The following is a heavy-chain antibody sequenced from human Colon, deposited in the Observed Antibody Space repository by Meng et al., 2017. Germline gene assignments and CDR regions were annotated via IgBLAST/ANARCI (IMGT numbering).Heavy chain of an antibody. CDR2: IIPIFGTA. V-gene: IGHV1-69*06. CDR1: GGTFSSYA. CDR3: ARLRDGYNYLLDY. D-gene: IGHD5-24*01. J-gene: IGHJ4*01. Sequence: SVKVSCKASGGTFSSYAISWVRQAPGQGLEWMGGIIPIFGTANYAQKFQGRVTITADKSTSTAYMELSSLRSEDTAVYYCARLRDGYNYLLDYWGHGTRVTGSS.